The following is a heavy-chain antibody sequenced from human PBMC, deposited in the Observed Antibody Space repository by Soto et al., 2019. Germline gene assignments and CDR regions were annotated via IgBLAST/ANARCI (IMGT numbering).Heavy chain of an antibody. CDR1: GFTFSGYE. Sequence: GGSLRLSCAASGFTFSGYEMNWVRQAPGKGLEWVSYISSSGSTIYYADSVKGRFTISRDNAKNSLYLQMNSLRAEDTAVYYCARGNGDYDFWSGSYYYGMDVWGQGTTVTVSS. J-gene: IGHJ6*02. V-gene: IGHV3-48*03. CDR3: ARGNGDYDFWSGSYYYGMDV. D-gene: IGHD3-3*01. CDR2: ISSSGSTI.